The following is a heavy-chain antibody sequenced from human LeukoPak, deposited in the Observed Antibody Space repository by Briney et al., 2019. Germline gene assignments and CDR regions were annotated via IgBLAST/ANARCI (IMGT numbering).Heavy chain of an antibody. J-gene: IGHJ3*02. Sequence: GASVTVSCKASGYTFTGYYMHWVRQAPGQGLEWRGWINPNSGGTNYAQKFQGRVTMTRDTSISTAYMELSRLRSDDTAVYYCARVDSSGWLDAFDIWGQGTMVTVSP. CDR2: INPNSGGT. CDR1: GYTFTGYY. D-gene: IGHD6-19*01. CDR3: ARVDSSGWLDAFDI. V-gene: IGHV1-2*02.